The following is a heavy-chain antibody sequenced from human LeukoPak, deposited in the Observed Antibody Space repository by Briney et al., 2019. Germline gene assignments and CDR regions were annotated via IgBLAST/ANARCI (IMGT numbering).Heavy chain of an antibody. D-gene: IGHD3-10*02. CDR1: GFAFSSYE. CDR2: ISSSGSTI. CDR3: AELGITMIGGV. Sequence: GGSLRLSCAASGFAFSSYEMNWVRQAPGKGLEWISYISSSGSTIYYADSVKGRFTISRDNAKNSLYLQMNSLRAEDTAVYYCAELGITMIGGVWGKGTTVTISS. J-gene: IGHJ6*04. V-gene: IGHV3-48*03.